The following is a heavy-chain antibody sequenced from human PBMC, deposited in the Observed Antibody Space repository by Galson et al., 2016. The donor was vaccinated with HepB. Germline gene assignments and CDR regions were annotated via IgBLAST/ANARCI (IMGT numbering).Heavy chain of an antibody. D-gene: IGHD3-10*01. Sequence: SVKVSCKALGDSSTSYGVNWVRQAPGQGLEWMGWISPHNGDVKGAPNFQGRVTLTTDTSASTAFLELRSLRSDDTAVYFCAIDYLGSGSYLWGQGTLVTVSS. CDR1: GDSSTSYG. CDR3: AIDYLGSGSYL. J-gene: IGHJ4*02. CDR2: ISPHNGDV. V-gene: IGHV1-18*01.